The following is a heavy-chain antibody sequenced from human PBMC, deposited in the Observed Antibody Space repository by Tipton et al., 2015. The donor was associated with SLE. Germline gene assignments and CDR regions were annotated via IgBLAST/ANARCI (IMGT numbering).Heavy chain of an antibody. CDR1: GFTFSTSV. J-gene: IGHJ3*02. V-gene: IGHV3-23*01. CDR2: ISGTDNST. Sequence: SLRLSCAASGFTFSTSVMRWVRQSPEKGLAWVSSISGTDNSTYYADSVKGRFTISRDNSKNTLYLQMSSLRVEDTALYYCARRNSESGAFDIWGQGTLVTVSS. CDR3: ARRNSESGAFDI. D-gene: IGHD3-10*01.